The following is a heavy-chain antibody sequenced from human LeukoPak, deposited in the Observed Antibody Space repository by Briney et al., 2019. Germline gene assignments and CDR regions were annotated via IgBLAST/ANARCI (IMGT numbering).Heavy chain of an antibody. D-gene: IGHD6-13*01. CDR2: ISGSGGST. CDR3: ANGAAASSGY. V-gene: IGHV3-23*01. Sequence: PGGSLRVSCAASGCTFSSQGMSWVRQAPGKGLEWVSAISGSGGSTYYADSVKGRFTISRDNSKNTLYLQMNSLRAEDTAVYYCANGAAASSGYWGQGTLVTVSS. CDR1: GCTFSSQG. J-gene: IGHJ4*02.